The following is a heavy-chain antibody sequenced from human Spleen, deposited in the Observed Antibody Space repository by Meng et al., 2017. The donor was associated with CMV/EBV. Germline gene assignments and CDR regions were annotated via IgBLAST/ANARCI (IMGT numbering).Heavy chain of an antibody. V-gene: IGHV3-30*04. Sequence: GESLKISCAASGVSFSTYAMHWVRQAPGKGLEWVSVISYDGTKKYYADSVKGRFTISRDNSKNTLYLQMNSLRAEDTAVYYCARGMTADYYYYYGMDVWGQGTTVTVSS. D-gene: IGHD6-19*01. CDR2: ISYDGTKK. J-gene: IGHJ6*02. CDR1: GVSFSTYA. CDR3: ARGMTADYYYYYGMDV.